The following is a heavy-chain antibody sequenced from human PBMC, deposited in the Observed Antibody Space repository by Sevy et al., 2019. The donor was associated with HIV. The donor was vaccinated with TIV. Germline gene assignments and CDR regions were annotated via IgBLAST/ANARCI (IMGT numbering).Heavy chain of an antibody. Sequence: ASVKVSCKASGGTFSSYAISWVRQAPGQGLEWMGGIIPIFGTANYAQKFQGRVTITADESTSTAYMELSSLRSEDTAVYYCARVLLFGGSSHKKGTVDYWGQGTLVTVSS. J-gene: IGHJ4*02. V-gene: IGHV1-69*13. CDR2: IIPIFGTA. CDR3: ARVLLFGGSSHKKGTVDY. D-gene: IGHD3-10*01. CDR1: GGTFSSYA.